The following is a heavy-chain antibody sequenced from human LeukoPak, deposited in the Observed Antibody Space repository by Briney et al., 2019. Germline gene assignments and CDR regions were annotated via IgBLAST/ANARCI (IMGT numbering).Heavy chain of an antibody. CDR2: IYYSGST. CDR3: ARSYTSYYFDY. J-gene: IGHJ4*01. Sequence: PSETLSLTRTVSGGSISSYYWSWIRQPPGKGLEWIGYIYYSGSTNYNPSLKSRVTISVDTSKNQFSLKLSSVTAADTAVYYCARSYTSYYFDYWGQGTLVTVSS. CDR1: GGSISSYY. V-gene: IGHV4-59*01.